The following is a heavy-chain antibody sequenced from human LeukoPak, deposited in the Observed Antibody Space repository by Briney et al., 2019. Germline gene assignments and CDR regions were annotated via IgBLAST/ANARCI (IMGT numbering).Heavy chain of an antibody. D-gene: IGHD2-2*01. J-gene: IGHJ6*02. CDR3: ARDRAVVVVPAAKTYYYYGMDV. CDR1: GGTFSSYA. V-gene: IGHV1-69*04. Sequence: GASVKVSCKASGGTFSSYAIGWVRQAPGQGLEWMGRIIPILGIANYAQKFQGRVTITADKSTSTAYMELSSLRSEDTAAYYCARDRAVVVVPAAKTYYYYGMDVAGQGTTVTVSS. CDR2: IIPILGIA.